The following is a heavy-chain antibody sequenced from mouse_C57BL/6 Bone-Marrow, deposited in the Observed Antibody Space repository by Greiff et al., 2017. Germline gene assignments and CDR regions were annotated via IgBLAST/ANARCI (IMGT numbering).Heavy chain of an antibody. CDR3: ASQLSPPYYYAMDY. CDR2: INPSTGGT. D-gene: IGHD3-2*02. V-gene: IGHV1-42*01. J-gene: IGHJ4*01. CDR1: GYSFTGYY. Sequence: VQLQQSGPELVKPGASVKISCKASGYSFTGYYMNWVKQSPEKSLEWIGEINPSTGGTTYNQKFKAKATLTVDKSSSTAYMQLKSLTSEDSAVYYCASQLSPPYYYAMDYWGQGTPVTVSS.